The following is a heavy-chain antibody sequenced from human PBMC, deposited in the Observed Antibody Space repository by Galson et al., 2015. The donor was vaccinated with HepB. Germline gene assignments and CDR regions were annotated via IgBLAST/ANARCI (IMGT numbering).Heavy chain of an antibody. CDR3: ARGDSNYYDSSGYYLDAFDI. CDR1: GFTFSSYS. V-gene: IGHV3-21*01. D-gene: IGHD3-22*01. Sequence: LSCAASGFTFSSYSMNWVRQAPGKGLEWVSSISSSSSYIYYADSVKGRFTISRDNAKNSLYLQMNSLRAEDTAVYYCARGDSNYYDSSGYYLDAFDIWGQGTMVTVSS. J-gene: IGHJ3*02. CDR2: ISSSSSYI.